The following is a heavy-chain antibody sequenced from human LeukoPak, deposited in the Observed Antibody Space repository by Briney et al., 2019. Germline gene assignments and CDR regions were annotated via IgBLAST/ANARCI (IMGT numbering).Heavy chain of an antibody. CDR1: GFTFSSYA. CDR2: ISGSGGST. CDR3: AKDTPRRTMIVVGSDY. Sequence: GGSLRLSCAASGFTFSSYAMSWVRQAPGKGLEWVSAISGSGGSTYYADSVKGRFTISRDNSKNTLYLQMNSLRAEDTAVYYCAKDTPRRTMIVVGSDYWGQGTLVTVSS. J-gene: IGHJ4*02. V-gene: IGHV3-23*01. D-gene: IGHD3-22*01.